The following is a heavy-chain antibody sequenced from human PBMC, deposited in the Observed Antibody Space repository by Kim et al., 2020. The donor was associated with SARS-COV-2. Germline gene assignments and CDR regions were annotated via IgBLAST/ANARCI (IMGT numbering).Heavy chain of an antibody. CDR1: GFTFSNSR. V-gene: IGHV3-23*01. J-gene: IGHJ4*02. CDR3: AKEGPVDWLGAY. D-gene: IGHD3-9*01. Sequence: GGSLRLSCAASGFTFSNSRMTWVRQALGKGLEWVSSISESGDDTYSAESVRGRFTISRDNLRDILYLQMNNLRDEDTALYYCAKEGPVDWLGAYWGQGTLVTVSS. CDR2: ISESGDDT.